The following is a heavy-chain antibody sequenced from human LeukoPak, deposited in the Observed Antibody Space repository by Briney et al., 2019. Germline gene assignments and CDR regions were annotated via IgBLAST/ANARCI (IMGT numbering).Heavy chain of an antibody. Sequence: SETLSLTCAVHGGSFSGYYWSWIRNRPGKGLGWRGEINHSRSTNYNPSLKSRVTISVDTSKNQFSLKLSSVTAAGTAVYYCARGRAGYCSSTSGYAGRVDYWGQGTLGTVSS. J-gene: IGHJ4*02. CDR3: ARGRAGYCSSTSGYAGRVDY. V-gene: IGHV4-34*01. D-gene: IGHD2-2*01. CDR1: GGSFSGYY. CDR2: INHSRST.